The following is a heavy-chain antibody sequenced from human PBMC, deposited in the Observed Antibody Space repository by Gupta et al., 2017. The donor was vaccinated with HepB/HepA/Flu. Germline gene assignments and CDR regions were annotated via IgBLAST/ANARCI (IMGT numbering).Heavy chain of an antibody. V-gene: IGHV1-69*06. CDR2: IIPIFGTA. CDR3: ARVLKIFGVVYYYMDV. J-gene: IGHJ6*03. CDR1: GGTFSSYA. Sequence: QVQLVQSGAEVKKPGSSVKVSCKASGGTFSSYAISWVRQAPGQGLEWMGGIIPIFGTANYVQKFQGRVTITADKSTSTAYMELSSLRSEDTAVYYCARVLKIFGVVYYYMDVWGKGTTVTVSS. D-gene: IGHD3-3*01.